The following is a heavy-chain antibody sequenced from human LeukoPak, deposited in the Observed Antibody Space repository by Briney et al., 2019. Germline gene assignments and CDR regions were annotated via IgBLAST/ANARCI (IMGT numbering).Heavy chain of an antibody. CDR2: ISGSGGSK. D-gene: IGHD2-2*01. Sequence: LSGGSLRLSCAASGFTFSSYAMSWVRQAPGKGLEWVSAISGSGGSKYYADSVKGRFTISRDNSKNTLYLQMNSLRAEDTAVYYCAKGSSTSSTTFDYWGQGTLVTVSS. CDR3: AKGSSTSSTTFDY. CDR1: GFTFSSYA. V-gene: IGHV3-23*01. J-gene: IGHJ4*02.